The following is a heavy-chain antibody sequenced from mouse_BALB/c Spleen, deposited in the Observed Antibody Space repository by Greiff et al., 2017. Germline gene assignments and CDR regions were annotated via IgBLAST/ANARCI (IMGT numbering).Heavy chain of an antibody. Sequence: DVQLQESGAELVKPGASVKLSCTASGFNIKDTYMHWVKQRPEQGLEWIGRIDPANGNTKYDPKFQGKATITADTSSNTAYLQLSSLTSEDTAVYYCARGELTTVVASYYYAMDYWGQGTSVTVSS. D-gene: IGHD1-1*01. CDR1: GFNIKDTY. CDR2: IDPANGNT. V-gene: IGHV14-3*02. CDR3: ARGELTTVVASYYYAMDY. J-gene: IGHJ4*01.